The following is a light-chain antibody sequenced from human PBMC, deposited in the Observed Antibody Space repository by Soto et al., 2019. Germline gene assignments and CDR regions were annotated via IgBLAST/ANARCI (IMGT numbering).Light chain of an antibody. CDR3: SSYTSSSTLGI. Sequence: QSVLTQPASVSGSPGQSITISCTGNSSEVGGYNYVSWYQQHPGKAPKPMIYDVSNRPSGVSNRFSGSKSGNTASLTISGLQAEDEADYYCSSYTSSSTLGIFGTGTKVTVL. V-gene: IGLV2-14*01. J-gene: IGLJ1*01. CDR1: SSEVGGYNY. CDR2: DVS.